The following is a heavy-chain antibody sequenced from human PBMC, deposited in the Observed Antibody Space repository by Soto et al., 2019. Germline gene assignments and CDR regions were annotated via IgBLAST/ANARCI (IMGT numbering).Heavy chain of an antibody. D-gene: IGHD3-16*01. Sequence: SETLSLTCTVSGSSISLSSYYWSWIRQPPGKGLEWIGSIYYSGSTYFNPSLKSRGTISVDTSKNQFSLKLSSVTAPDTAVYYCARLGGRIGPFRFDPWGQGTLVGVA. CDR3: ARLGGRIGPFRFDP. CDR2: IYYSGST. J-gene: IGHJ5*02. CDR1: GSSISLSSYY. V-gene: IGHV4-39*01.